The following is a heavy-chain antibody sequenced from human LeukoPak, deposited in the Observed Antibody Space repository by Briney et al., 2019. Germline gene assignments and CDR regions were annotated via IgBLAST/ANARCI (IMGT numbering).Heavy chain of an antibody. Sequence: GASVKVSCKPSRYTFTSYDVNRVREATGQGLEWMGWMNPNSGNTGYAQKFQGRVTMTRNTSISTDYMELSSLRSEDTAVYYCARGYRYSSGWYDAFDIWGQGTLVTVSS. CDR1: RYTFTSYD. J-gene: IGHJ4*02. V-gene: IGHV1-8*01. D-gene: IGHD6-19*01. CDR3: ARGYRYSSGWYDAFDI. CDR2: MNPNSGNT.